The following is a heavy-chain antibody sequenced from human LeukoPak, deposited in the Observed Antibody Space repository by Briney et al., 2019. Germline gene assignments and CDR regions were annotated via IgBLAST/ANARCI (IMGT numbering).Heavy chain of an antibody. V-gene: IGHV4-34*01. CDR3: ARRVEMATITDWFDP. D-gene: IGHD5-24*01. Sequence: PSETLTLTCAVYGGSFSGYYWSWIRQPPGKGLEWIGEINHSGSTNYNPSLKSRVTISVDTSKNQFSLKLSSVTAADTAVYYCARRVEMATITDWFDPWGQGTLVTVSS. J-gene: IGHJ5*02. CDR2: INHSGST. CDR1: GGSFSGYY.